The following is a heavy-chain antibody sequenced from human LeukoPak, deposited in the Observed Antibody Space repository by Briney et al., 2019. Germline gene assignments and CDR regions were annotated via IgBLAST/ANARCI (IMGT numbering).Heavy chain of an antibody. Sequence: GGSLRLSCAASGFTFSSYGMNWVRQAPGKGLEWVSYISSSSSTIYYADSVKGRFTVSRDNAKNSLYLQMNSLRAEDTAVYYCARGGPYYYDSSGYSDFDYWGQGTLVTVSS. CDR2: ISSSSSTI. CDR3: ARGGPYYYDSSGYSDFDY. D-gene: IGHD3-22*01. V-gene: IGHV3-48*01. J-gene: IGHJ4*02. CDR1: GFTFSSYG.